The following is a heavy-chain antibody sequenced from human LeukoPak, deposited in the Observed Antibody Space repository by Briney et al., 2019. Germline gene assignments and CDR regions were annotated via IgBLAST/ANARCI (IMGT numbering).Heavy chain of an antibody. J-gene: IGHJ4*02. D-gene: IGHD3-3*01. Sequence: PGGSLRLSCAASGFTFDDYAMHWVRQAPGKGLEWVSGISWNSGSIGYADSVKGRFTISRDNAENSLYLQMNSLRAEDTALYYCAKDRVTIFGVVTLFDYWGQGTLVTVSS. CDR1: GFTFDDYA. CDR3: AKDRVTIFGVVTLFDY. V-gene: IGHV3-9*01. CDR2: ISWNSGSI.